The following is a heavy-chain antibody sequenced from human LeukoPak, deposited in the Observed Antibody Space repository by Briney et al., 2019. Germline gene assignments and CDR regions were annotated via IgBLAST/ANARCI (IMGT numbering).Heavy chain of an antibody. CDR3: ARGGGYGAVAVSGDAFDI. D-gene: IGHD6-19*01. CDR2: IYYSGST. J-gene: IGHJ3*02. Sequence: SETLSLTCTVSGGSISSYYWSWIRQPPGKGLEWIGYIYYSGSTNYNPFLKSRVTISVDTSKNQFSLKLSSVTAADTAVYYCARGGGYGAVAVSGDAFDIWGQGTMVTVSS. V-gene: IGHV4-59*01. CDR1: GGSISSYY.